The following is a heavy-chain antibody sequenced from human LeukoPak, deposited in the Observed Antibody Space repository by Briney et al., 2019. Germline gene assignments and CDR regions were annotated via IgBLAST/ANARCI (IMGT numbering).Heavy chain of an antibody. D-gene: IGHD3-3*01. CDR2: ISYDGSNK. V-gene: IGHV3-30-3*01. CDR3: ARDDFWSGYTMYFDY. Sequence: GGSLRLSCAASGFTFSSYAMHWVRQAPGKGLEWVAVISYDGSNKYYADSVKGRFTISRDNAKNSLYLQMNSLRAEDTAVYYCARDDFWSGYTMYFDYWGQGTLVTVSS. J-gene: IGHJ4*02. CDR1: GFTFSSYA.